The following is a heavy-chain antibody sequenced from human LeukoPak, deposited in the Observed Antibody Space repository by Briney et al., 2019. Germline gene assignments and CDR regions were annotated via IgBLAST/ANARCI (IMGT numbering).Heavy chain of an antibody. V-gene: IGHV3-23*01. Sequence: PGGSLRLSCAASGFTFSSHAMSWVRQAPGKGLEWVSTISGSGGSTYYADSVKGRFTISRDNSKDTLYLQMNSLRAEDTAVYYCARDTGYSGYDLGGGFDYWGQGTLVTVSS. CDR3: ARDTGYSGYDLGGGFDY. D-gene: IGHD5-12*01. J-gene: IGHJ4*02. CDR1: GFTFSSHA. CDR2: ISGSGGST.